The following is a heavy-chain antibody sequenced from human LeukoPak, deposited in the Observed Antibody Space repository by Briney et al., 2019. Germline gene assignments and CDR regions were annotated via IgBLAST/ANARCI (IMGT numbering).Heavy chain of an antibody. CDR3: ARVGYSGYDFDY. CDR1: GGSISSGGYY. CDR2: IYYSGST. J-gene: IGHJ4*02. Sequence: SETLSVTCTVSGGSISSGGYYWSWIRQHPGKGLEWIGYIYYSGSTYYNPSLKSRVTISVDTSKNQFSLKLSSVTAADTAVYYCARVGYSGYDFDYWGQGTLVTVSS. V-gene: IGHV4-31*03. D-gene: IGHD5-12*01.